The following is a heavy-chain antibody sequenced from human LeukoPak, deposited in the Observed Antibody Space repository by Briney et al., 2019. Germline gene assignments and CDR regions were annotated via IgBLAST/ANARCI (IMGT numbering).Heavy chain of an antibody. Sequence: ASVKVSFKASEYTFTSYYMHWVRQAPGQGLEWMGILNPSGGSTSYAQKFQGRATMTRDTSTSTVYMELSSLRSEDTAVYYCARGVTYYYDSSGYYLDAFDIWGQGTMVTISS. CDR1: EYTFTSYY. D-gene: IGHD3-22*01. CDR3: ARGVTYYYDSSGYYLDAFDI. CDR2: LNPSGGST. V-gene: IGHV1-46*01. J-gene: IGHJ3*02.